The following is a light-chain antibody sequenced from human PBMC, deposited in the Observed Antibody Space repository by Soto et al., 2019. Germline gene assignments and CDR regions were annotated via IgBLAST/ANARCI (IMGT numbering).Light chain of an antibody. J-gene: IGKJ5*01. CDR2: DAS. CDR1: QSISSY. Sequence: EIVLTQSPATLSLSPGESAPLSCQASQSISSYLAWYQQKPGQAPRLLIYDASNRATGIPARFSGSGSGTDFTLTISSLEPEDFAVYYCQQRSNWPPITFGQGTRLEIK. CDR3: QQRSNWPPIT. V-gene: IGKV3-11*01.